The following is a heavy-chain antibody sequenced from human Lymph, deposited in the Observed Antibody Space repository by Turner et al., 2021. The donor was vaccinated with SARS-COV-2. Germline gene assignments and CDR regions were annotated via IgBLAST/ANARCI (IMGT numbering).Heavy chain of an antibody. CDR2: MSSSSSYI. Sequence: EGELRESGGGLVEVAGALRRACAAPRLTFSSYTMNCVRQAPGKGLEWVSSMSSSSSYIYYADSVKGRFTISRDNAKNSLYLQMNSLRAEDTAVYYCARERYDSSGSESYYFDYWGQGTLVTVSS. V-gene: IGHV3-21*01. CDR1: RLTFSSYT. J-gene: IGHJ4*02. CDR3: ARERYDSSGSESYYFDY. D-gene: IGHD3-22*01.